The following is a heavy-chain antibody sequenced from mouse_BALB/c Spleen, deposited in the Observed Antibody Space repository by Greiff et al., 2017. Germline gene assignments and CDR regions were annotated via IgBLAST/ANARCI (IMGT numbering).Heavy chain of an antibody. D-gene: IGHD1-1*01. Sequence: EVQLQESGGGLVQPGGSLRLSCATSGFTFTDYYMSWVRQPPGKALEWLGFIRNKANGYTTEYSASVKGRFTISRDNSQSILYLQMNTLRAEDSATYYCARAPITTDAMDYWGQGTSVTVSS. CDR2: IRNKANGYTT. CDR3: ARAPITTDAMDY. CDR1: GFTFTDYY. J-gene: IGHJ4*01. V-gene: IGHV7-3*02.